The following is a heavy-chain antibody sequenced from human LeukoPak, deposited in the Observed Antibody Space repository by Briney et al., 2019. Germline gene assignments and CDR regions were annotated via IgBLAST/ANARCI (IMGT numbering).Heavy chain of an antibody. CDR3: AKDRSSSWYLTPTVDY. CDR1: RFDFSHYG. CDR2: ISYDGSNK. J-gene: IGHJ4*02. Sequence: PGRSLRLSCIGSRFDFSHYGMHWVRQAPGKGLEWVAVISYDGSNKYYADSVKGRFTISRDNSKNTLYLQMNSLRAEDTALYYCAKDRSSSWYLTPTVDYWGQGTLVTVSS. D-gene: IGHD6-13*01. V-gene: IGHV3-30*18.